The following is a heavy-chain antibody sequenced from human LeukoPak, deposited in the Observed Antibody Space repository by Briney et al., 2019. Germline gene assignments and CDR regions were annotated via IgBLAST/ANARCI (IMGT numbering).Heavy chain of an antibody. V-gene: IGHV1-2*04. CDR3: ARVGSGWTSGAFDI. J-gene: IGHJ3*02. Sequence: ASVKVSCKASGYTFTSYGISWVRQAPGQGLEWMGWINPNSGGTNYAQKFQGWVTMTRDTSISTAYMELSRLRSDDTAVYYCARVGSGWTSGAFDIWGQGTMVTVSS. CDR1: GYTFTSYG. CDR2: INPNSGGT. D-gene: IGHD6-19*01.